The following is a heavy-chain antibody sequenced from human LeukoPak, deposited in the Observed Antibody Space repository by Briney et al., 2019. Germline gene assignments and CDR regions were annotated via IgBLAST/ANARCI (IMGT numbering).Heavy chain of an antibody. Sequence: GRSLRLSCTGSGFRFGGYALSWVRQAPGKGLEWVGFIRGKALYGTSEYAASVEGRFSISRDDSNNIAYLQMNSLKTDDTAVYFCVRESVRDYYFDYWGQGTLVTVSS. V-gene: IGHV3-49*04. CDR3: VRESVRDYYFDY. CDR1: GFRFGGYA. D-gene: IGHD3-10*02. J-gene: IGHJ4*02. CDR2: IRGKALYGTS.